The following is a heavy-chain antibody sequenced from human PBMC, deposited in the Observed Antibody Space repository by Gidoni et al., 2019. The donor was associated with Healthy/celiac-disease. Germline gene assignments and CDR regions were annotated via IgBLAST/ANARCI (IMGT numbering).Heavy chain of an antibody. J-gene: IGHJ4*02. CDR3: ARDARIAAIY. V-gene: IGHV3-7*03. Sequence: EVQLVESGGGLVQPGGSLRLSCAAPGVTFSSDWRSWVRQAPGKGLEWVANIKQDGSEKYYVDSVKGRFTISRDNAKNSLYMQMNSRRAEDTAVYYCARDARIAAIYWGQGTLVTVSS. D-gene: IGHD5-12*01. CDR2: IKQDGSEK. CDR1: GVTFSSDW.